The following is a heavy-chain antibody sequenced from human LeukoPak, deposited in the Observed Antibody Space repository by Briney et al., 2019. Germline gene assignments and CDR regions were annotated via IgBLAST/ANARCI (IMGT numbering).Heavy chain of an antibody. Sequence: GGSLRLSCAASGFTFSSYAMSWVRQAPGKGLEWVSAISDSGDKLYYADSVKGRFTISRENAESSLYLQMNSLRAEDTAVYYCARGGIQVSGIDEFDYWGQGTLVTVSS. J-gene: IGHJ4*02. CDR3: ARGGIQVSGIDEFDY. CDR2: ISDSGDKL. D-gene: IGHD6-19*01. CDR1: GFTFSSYA. V-gene: IGHV3-23*01.